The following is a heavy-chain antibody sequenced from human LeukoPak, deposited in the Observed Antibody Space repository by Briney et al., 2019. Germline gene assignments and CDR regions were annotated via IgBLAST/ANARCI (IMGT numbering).Heavy chain of an antibody. D-gene: IGHD5-18*01. CDR3: SAVDVDTAFL. CDR1: GCTFSNYC. J-gene: IGHJ4*02. V-gene: IGHV3-23*01. CDR2: IRGNGSST. Sequence: PGGALRLSCVASGCTFSNYCMTWLRQAPGKGLEWVAAIRGNGSSTYYADSVKARFTISRDNSQNPLYLQLNGLRAEDTAHDYRSAVDVDTAFLWGQGALVSVSS.